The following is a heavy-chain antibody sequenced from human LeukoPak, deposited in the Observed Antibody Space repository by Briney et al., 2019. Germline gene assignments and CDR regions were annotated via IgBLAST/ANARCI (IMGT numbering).Heavy chain of an antibody. CDR3: ASLVVAATRYFDY. V-gene: IGHV4-34*01. D-gene: IGHD2-15*01. CDR2: INHSGST. J-gene: IGHJ4*02. Sequence: PSETLSLTCAVYGGSFSGYYWGWIRQPPGKGLEWIGEINHSGSTNYNPSLKSRVTISVDTSKNQFSLKLSSVTAADTAVYYCASLVVAATRYFDYWGQGTLVTVSS. CDR1: GGSFSGYY.